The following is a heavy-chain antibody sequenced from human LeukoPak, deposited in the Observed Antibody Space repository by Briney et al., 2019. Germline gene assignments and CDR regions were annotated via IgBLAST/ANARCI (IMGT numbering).Heavy chain of an antibody. Sequence: ASVKVSCKASGGTFSSYAISWVRQAPGQGLEWMGGIIPIFGTANYAQKFQGRVTITADESTSTAYMELSSLRSEDTAVYYCVRERFHGSGAPKFDFWGRGTLLTVSS. J-gene: IGHJ4*02. CDR3: VRERFHGSGAPKFDF. V-gene: IGHV1-69*13. D-gene: IGHD3-10*01. CDR1: GGTFSSYA. CDR2: IIPIFGTA.